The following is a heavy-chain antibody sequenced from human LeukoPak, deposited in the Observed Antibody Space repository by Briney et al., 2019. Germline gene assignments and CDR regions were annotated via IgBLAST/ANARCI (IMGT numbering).Heavy chain of an antibody. CDR2: IYYSGST. V-gene: IGHV4-59*01. J-gene: IGHJ4*02. Sequence: PSETLSLTCTVSGGSISSYYWSWIRQPPGKGLEWIGYIYYSGSTNCNPSLKSRVTISVDTSMNQFSLKLSSVTAADTAVYYCARGSTYCTNGVCYTVFDYWGQGTPVTVSS. D-gene: IGHD2-8*01. CDR3: ARGSTYCTNGVCYTVFDY. CDR1: GGSISSYY.